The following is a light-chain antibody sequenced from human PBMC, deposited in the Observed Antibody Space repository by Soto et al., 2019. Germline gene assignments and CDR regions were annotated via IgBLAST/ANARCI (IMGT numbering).Light chain of an antibody. Sequence: DIQMTQSPSSLSAPVGDRVTITCRASQSISTSLNWYQQKPGQAPKLLIYAASYLQSGVPSRFSGSGSGTEFTLTISSLQPEDLATYFCQQSDHSPMSTFGQGTDLKIK. CDR2: AAS. V-gene: IGKV1-39*01. J-gene: IGKJ2*01. CDR1: QSISTS. CDR3: QQSDHSPMST.